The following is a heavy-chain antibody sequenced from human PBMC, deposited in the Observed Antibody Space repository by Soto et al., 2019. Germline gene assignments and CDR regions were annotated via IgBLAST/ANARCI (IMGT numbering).Heavy chain of an antibody. J-gene: IGHJ4*02. CDR3: AKNKGAVSSGGWYYDY. V-gene: IGHV3-23*01. CDR2: MSGGGGT. CDR1: GFTFSSKA. Sequence: EVQLLESGGGLVQPGGSLRLSCAASGFTFSSKAMSWVRQAPGTGLEWVSVMSGGGGTYHADSVKGRFTISRDNSKNTLLLQMNSLRAEDTAVYYCAKNKGAVSSGGWYYDYTGQGTLVTVSS. D-gene: IGHD6-19*01.